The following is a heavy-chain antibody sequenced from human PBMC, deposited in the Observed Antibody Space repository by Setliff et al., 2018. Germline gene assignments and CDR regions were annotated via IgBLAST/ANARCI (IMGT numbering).Heavy chain of an antibody. J-gene: IGHJ5*02. CDR3: VKLVPQAISSDP. CDR2: IKSKSDGGAT. D-gene: IGHD3-10*01. V-gene: IGHV3-15*01. Sequence: GGSLRLSCASSGFTFGGSAMHWVRQAPGKGLEWIGRIKSKSDGGATDYAAAVKGRFTISRDDSKNTLYLQMNSLKTEDTAIYYCVKLVPQAISSDPWGQGTLVTVSS. CDR1: GFTFGGSA.